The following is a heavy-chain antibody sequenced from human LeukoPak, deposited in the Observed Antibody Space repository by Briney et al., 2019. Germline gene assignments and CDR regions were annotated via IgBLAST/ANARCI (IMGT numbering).Heavy chain of an antibody. J-gene: IGHJ3*02. CDR2: ISGSGGST. D-gene: IGHD6-6*01. CDR3: AKTSSIAAKNAFDI. V-gene: IGHV3-23*01. CDR1: GFTFSSYA. Sequence: GSLRLSCAASGFTFSSYAMSWVRQAPGKGLEWVSAISGSGGSTYYADSVKGRFTISRDNAKNSLNLQMNSLRAEDTAVYYCAKTSSIAAKNAFDIWGQGTMVTVSS.